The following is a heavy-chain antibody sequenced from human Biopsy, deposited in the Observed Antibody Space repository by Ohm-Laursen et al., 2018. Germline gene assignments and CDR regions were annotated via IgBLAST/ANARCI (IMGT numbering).Heavy chain of an antibody. D-gene: IGHD1-26*01. J-gene: IGHJ4*02. V-gene: IGHV1-69*13. CDR1: GGTFSSYS. CDR2: ITPIFDIN. Sequence: SVKVSCKASGGTFSSYSITWVRQAPGQGLEWMGGITPIFDINNYAQKFQGRLTIAADESTSTSYMELSSLTTEDTAIYYCARGPHSGSHSCFDYWGRGTLVTVSS. CDR3: ARGPHSGSHSCFDY.